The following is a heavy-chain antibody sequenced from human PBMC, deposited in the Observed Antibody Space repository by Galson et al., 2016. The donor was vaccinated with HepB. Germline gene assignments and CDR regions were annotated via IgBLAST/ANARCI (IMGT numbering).Heavy chain of an antibody. D-gene: IGHD3-10*01. V-gene: IGHV3-23*01. CDR2: ISGNGGST. J-gene: IGHJ6*02. CDR3: ARIIMVQGGFYFYVMNV. Sequence: SLRLSCAASGFTFSRYAMSWVRQAPGKGLEWVSTISGNGGSTYYADSVKGRFTISTDNSKNMLYLQMNGLRADDTAVYYCARIIMVQGGFYFYVMNVWGQGTTVTVSS. CDR1: GFTFSRYA.